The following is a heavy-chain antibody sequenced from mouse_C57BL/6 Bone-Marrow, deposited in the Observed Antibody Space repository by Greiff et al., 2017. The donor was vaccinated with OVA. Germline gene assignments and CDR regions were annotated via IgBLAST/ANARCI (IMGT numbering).Heavy chain of an antibody. CDR2: INPSTGGT. CDR3: ARGDGVDY. V-gene: IGHV1-42*01. J-gene: IGHJ2*01. D-gene: IGHD3-3*01. CDR1: GYSFNGDY. Sequence: EVKVVESGPELVKPGASVKISCKASGYSFNGDYMNWVKQSPDQRLEWIGEINPSTGGTTYNQKFKAKATLTVDKSSSTAYMQLKSLTSEDSAVYYCARGDGVDYWGQGTTLTVSS.